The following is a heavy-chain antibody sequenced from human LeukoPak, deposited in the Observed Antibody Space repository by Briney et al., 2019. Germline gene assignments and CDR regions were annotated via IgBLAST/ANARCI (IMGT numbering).Heavy chain of an antibody. Sequence: ASVKVSCKASGYTFTSYDINWVRQATGQGLEWMGWMNPNSGNTGYAQKFQGRVTMTTDTSTSTAYMELRSLRSDDTAVYYCAREAPTPVVPAAMGYYYYYYMDVWGKGTTVTVSS. J-gene: IGHJ6*03. D-gene: IGHD2-2*01. CDR2: MNPNSGNT. CDR3: AREAPTPVVPAAMGYYYYYYMDV. CDR1: GYTFTSYD. V-gene: IGHV1-8*01.